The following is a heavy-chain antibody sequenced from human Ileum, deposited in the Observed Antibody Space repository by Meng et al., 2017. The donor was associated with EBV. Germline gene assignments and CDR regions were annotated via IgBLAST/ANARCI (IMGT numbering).Heavy chain of an antibody. CDR3: ARGQKGYFDL. Sequence: VRLQGAGPGPVKPSQTLSLTCTFSGGSISSSNYYWSWIRQPPGKGLEWSGHIYNSGSTYYNPSLKSRITISVDTSKNQFSLKLSSVTAADTAVYYCARGQKGYFDLWGRGTLVTASS. J-gene: IGHJ2*01. CDR2: IYNSGST. CDR1: GGSISSSNYY. V-gene: IGHV4-30-4*01.